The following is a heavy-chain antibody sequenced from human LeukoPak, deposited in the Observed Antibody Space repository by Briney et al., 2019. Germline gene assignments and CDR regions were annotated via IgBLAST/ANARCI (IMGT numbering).Heavy chain of an antibody. Sequence: GGSLRLSCVASGFTFSNYPMQWVRQAPGKGLEWVALIWYDGTNEYYADSVKGRFTISRDNSKNTLYLQMNSLRAEDTAVYYCAKGSRSGGSYYFDYWGQGTLVTVSS. CDR1: GFTFSNYP. D-gene: IGHD2-15*01. CDR2: IWYDGTNE. CDR3: AKGSRSGGSYYFDY. J-gene: IGHJ4*02. V-gene: IGHV3-33*06.